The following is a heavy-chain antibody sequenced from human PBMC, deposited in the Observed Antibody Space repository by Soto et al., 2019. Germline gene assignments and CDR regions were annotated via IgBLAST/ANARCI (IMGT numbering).Heavy chain of an antibody. CDR3: ARGGVEMATIRGPEPFQH. CDR1: GFTFSSYS. D-gene: IGHD5-12*01. CDR2: ISSSSSTI. J-gene: IGHJ1*01. Sequence: GGSLRLSCAASGFTFSSYSMNWVRQAPGKGLEWVSYISSSSSTIYYADSVKGRFTISRDNAKNSLYLQMNSLRDEDTAVYYCARGGVEMATIRGPEPFQHWGQGTLVTVSS. V-gene: IGHV3-48*02.